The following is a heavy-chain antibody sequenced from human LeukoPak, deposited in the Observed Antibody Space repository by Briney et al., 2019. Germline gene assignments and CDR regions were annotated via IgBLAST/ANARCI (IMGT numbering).Heavy chain of an antibody. J-gene: IGHJ5*02. V-gene: IGHV4-30-4*01. Sequence: PSETLSLTCTVSGGSISSSDYYWSWLRQPPGKGLEWIGYIYYSGSTYSNPSLKSRVTISIDTSKNQFLLKLSSVTAADTAVYYCARDRYECSGGICSPYNWFDPWGQGTLVTVSS. CDR3: ARDRYECSGGICSPYNWFDP. CDR2: IYYSGST. CDR1: GGSISSSDYY. D-gene: IGHD2-15*01.